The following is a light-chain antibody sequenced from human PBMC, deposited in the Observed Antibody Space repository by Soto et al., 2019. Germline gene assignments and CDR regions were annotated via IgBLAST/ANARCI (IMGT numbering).Light chain of an antibody. CDR1: QSVSSSY. Sequence: DIVLPQSPGTLSLSPGERATLSCRASQSVSSSYLAWYQQKPGQAPRLPIYRTSNRATGIPDRFSGSGSGTDCTLTISRLEPEDVAVYWCQQYDSSPRTFGQGTKVDIK. CDR2: RTS. J-gene: IGKJ1*01. CDR3: QQYDSSPRT. V-gene: IGKV3-20*01.